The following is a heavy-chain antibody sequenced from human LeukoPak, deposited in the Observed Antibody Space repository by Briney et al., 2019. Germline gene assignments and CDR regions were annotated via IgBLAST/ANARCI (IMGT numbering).Heavy chain of an antibody. CDR3: ARDTQNWFDP. J-gene: IGHJ5*02. V-gene: IGHV4-39*07. CDR1: GGSISSSSYY. Sequence: SETLSLTCTVSGGSISSSSYYWGWIRQPPGKGPEWIGSIYYSGSTYYNPSLKSRVTISVDRSKNQFSLKLSSVTAADTAVYYCARDTQNWFDPWGQGTLVTVSS. CDR2: IYYSGST.